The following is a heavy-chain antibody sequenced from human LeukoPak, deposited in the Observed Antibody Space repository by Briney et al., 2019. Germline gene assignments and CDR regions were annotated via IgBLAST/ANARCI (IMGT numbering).Heavy chain of an antibody. CDR1: GGSFSGYY. CDR3: ARGGSYSSSWFYYYYYYMDV. Sequence: PSETLSLTCAVYGGSFSGYYWSWIRQPPGKGLEWIGEINHSGSTNYNPSLKSRVTISVDTSKNQFSLKLSSVTAADTAVYYCARGGSYSSSWFYYYYYYMDVWGKGTTVTVSS. V-gene: IGHV4-34*01. J-gene: IGHJ6*03. D-gene: IGHD6-13*01. CDR2: INHSGST.